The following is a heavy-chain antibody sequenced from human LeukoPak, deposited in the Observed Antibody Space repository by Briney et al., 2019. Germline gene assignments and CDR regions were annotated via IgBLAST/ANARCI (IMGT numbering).Heavy chain of an antibody. CDR3: AKDKPLLNAYYYYGMDV. Sequence: PGGSLRLSCAASGFTFSSYAMSWVRQAPGKGLEWVSAISGSGGSTYYADSVKGRFTISRDNFKNTLYLQMNSLRAEDTAVYYCAKDKPLLNAYYYYGMDVWGQGTTVTVSS. CDR2: ISGSGGST. V-gene: IGHV3-23*01. D-gene: IGHD1-14*01. CDR1: GFTFSSYA. J-gene: IGHJ6*02.